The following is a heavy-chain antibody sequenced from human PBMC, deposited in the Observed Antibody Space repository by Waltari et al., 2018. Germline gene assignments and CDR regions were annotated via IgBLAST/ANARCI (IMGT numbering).Heavy chain of an antibody. CDR3: ARVTGSIAAAGD. V-gene: IGHV4-61*02. CDR2: IYTSGST. J-gene: IGHJ4*02. D-gene: IGHD6-13*01. Sequence: QVQLQESGPGLVKPSQTLSLTCTVSGGSISSGSYYWSWTRQPAGKGLEWIGRIYTSGSTNYHPSLKSRVTISVDTSKNQFALKLRSVTAADTAVYYCARVTGSIAAAGDWGQGTLVTVSS. CDR1: GGSISSGSYY.